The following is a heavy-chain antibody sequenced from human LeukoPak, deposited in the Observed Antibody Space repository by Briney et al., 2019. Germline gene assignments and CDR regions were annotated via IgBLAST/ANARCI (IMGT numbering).Heavy chain of an antibody. CDR2: IYHSGST. CDR3: ARVPIYCSGGSCYSAFVDY. Sequence: SETLSLTCTVSGYSISSGYYWGWIRQPPGQGLEWIGSIYHSGSTYYNPSLKSRVTISVDTSKNQFSLKLSSVTAADTAVYYCARVPIYCSGGSCYSAFVDYWGQGTLVTVSS. V-gene: IGHV4-38-2*02. D-gene: IGHD2-15*01. CDR1: GYSISSGYY. J-gene: IGHJ4*02.